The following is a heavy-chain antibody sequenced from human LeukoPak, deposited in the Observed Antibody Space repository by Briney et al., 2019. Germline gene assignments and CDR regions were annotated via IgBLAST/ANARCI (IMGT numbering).Heavy chain of an antibody. D-gene: IGHD2-2*01. CDR1: GFIFGDYG. Sequence: GGSLRLSCVAYGFIFGDYGMHWVRQAPGKGLEWVAVIWHYGTQTYYGDSVKGRFTISRGNAKNSLYLQMNSLRAEDTAVYYCARNLPAADYWGQGTLVTVSS. J-gene: IGHJ4*02. CDR3: ARNLPAADY. V-gene: IGHV3-33*01. CDR2: IWHYGTQT.